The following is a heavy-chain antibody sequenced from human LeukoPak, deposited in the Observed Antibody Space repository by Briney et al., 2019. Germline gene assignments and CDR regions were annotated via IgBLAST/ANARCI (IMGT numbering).Heavy chain of an antibody. CDR3: ARSAAAGTFVYYYYGMDV. V-gene: IGHV4-59*08. D-gene: IGHD6-13*01. J-gene: IGHJ6*02. CDR2: IYYSGST. Sequence: SETLSLTCTVSGGSIGTYYWSWIRQPPGKGLEWIGYIYYSGSTNYNPSLKSRVTISVDTSKNQFSLKLSSVTAADTAVYYCARSAAAGTFVYYYYGMDVWGQGTTVTVSS. CDR1: GGSIGTYY.